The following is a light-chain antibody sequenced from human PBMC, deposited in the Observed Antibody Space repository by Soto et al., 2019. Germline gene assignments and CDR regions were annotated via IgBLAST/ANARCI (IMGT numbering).Light chain of an antibody. CDR3: SSYTTTTRL. CDR1: SSDIGSNNY. V-gene: IGLV2-14*01. Sequence: QSALTQPASVSGSPGQSITISCTGTSSDIGSNNYVSWFQQRPGKAPTLIIYEVSNRPSGVSNHFSGSKSDNTASLTISGLLPEDEAEYYCSSYTTTTRLFGGGTKLTVL. J-gene: IGLJ3*02. CDR2: EVS.